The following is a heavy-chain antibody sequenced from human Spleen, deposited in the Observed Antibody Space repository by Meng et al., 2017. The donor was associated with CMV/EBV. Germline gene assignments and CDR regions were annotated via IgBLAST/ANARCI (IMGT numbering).Heavy chain of an antibody. CDR1: GYTFTKNY. Sequence: ASVKVSCKASGYTFTKNYIHWVRQAPGQGLEWMGWINPETGDANYAQKFQGRVTMTRDTFITTAYMEVSRLTSDDTAVYYCARERYLVPAASPDYYYYGMDVWGQGTTVTVSS. CDR3: ARERYLVPAASPDYYYYGMDV. D-gene: IGHD2-2*01. CDR2: INPETGDA. V-gene: IGHV1-2*02. J-gene: IGHJ6*02.